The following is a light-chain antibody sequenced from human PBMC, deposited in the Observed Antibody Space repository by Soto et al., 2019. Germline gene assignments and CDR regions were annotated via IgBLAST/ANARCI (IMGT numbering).Light chain of an antibody. CDR1: QSLLHSNGNTY. V-gene: IGKV2-28*01. CDR3: MQSLQIPWA. J-gene: IGKJ1*01. CDR2: LVS. Sequence: VMTQSPLSLPVTPGEPASISCRSSQSLLHSNGNTYLDWYLQKPGQSPQLLIYLVSNRASGVPDRFSGGGSGTDFTLKISRVEAEDVGVYYCMQSLQIPWAFGQGTKVEIK.